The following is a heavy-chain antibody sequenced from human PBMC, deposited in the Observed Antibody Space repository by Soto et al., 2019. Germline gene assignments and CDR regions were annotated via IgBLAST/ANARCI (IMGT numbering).Heavy chain of an antibody. CDR1: RYTFTAYF. CDR2: INPNNGDT. V-gene: IGHV1-2*02. D-gene: IGHD1-20*01. CDR3: ARESDNWNYDY. Sequence: ASVKVSCKASRYTFTAYFIHWVRQAPGQGLEWMGWINPNNGDTGYAEKFLGRLTMTRDTSINTAYMELNRLRSDDTAVYYCARESDNWNYDYWGQGSLVTVSS. J-gene: IGHJ4*02.